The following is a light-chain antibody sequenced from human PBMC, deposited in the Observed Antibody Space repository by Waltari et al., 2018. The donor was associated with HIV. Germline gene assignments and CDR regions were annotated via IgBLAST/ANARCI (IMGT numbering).Light chain of an antibody. CDR3: SSYTSSSTPYV. Sequence: QYALTQPASVSGSPGQSITISCIGTSSAVGGYNNVSWSQQHPVKATKLIIYEVSNRPSGVSNRFSCSKSGNTASLTISGLQAEDEADYYCSSYTSSSTPYVFGIGTKVTVL. J-gene: IGLJ1*01. CDR2: EVS. V-gene: IGLV2-14*01. CDR1: SSAVGGYNN.